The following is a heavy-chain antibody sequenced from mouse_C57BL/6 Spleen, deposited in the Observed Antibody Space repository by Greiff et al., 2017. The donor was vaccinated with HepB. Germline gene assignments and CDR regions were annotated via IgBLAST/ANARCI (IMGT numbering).Heavy chain of an antibody. V-gene: IGHV1-82*01. CDR2: SYPGDGDT. CDR1: GYAFSSSW. CDR3: ARCPFYGSSYWYFDV. Sequence: QVQLQQSGPELVKPGASVKISCKASGYAFSSSWMNWVKQRPGKGLEWIGRSYPGDGDTNYNGKFKGKATLTADKSSSTAYMQLSSLTSEDSAVYFCARCPFYGSSYWYFDVWGTGTTVTVSS. D-gene: IGHD1-1*01. J-gene: IGHJ1*03.